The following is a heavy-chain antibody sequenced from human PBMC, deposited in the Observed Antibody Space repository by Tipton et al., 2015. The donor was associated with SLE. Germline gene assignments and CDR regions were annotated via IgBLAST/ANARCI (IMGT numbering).Heavy chain of an antibody. D-gene: IGHD6-13*01. J-gene: IGHJ6*02. CDR1: GFTFDDYA. CDR3: ARDGGSSWYRYYYYGMDV. CDR2: ISSSGSTI. Sequence: SLRLSCAASGFTFDDYAMNWVRQAPGKGLEWVSYISSSGSTIYYADSVKGRFTISRDNAKNSLYLQMNSLRAEDTAVYYCARDGGSSWYRYYYYGMDVWGQGTTVTVSS. V-gene: IGHV3-48*03.